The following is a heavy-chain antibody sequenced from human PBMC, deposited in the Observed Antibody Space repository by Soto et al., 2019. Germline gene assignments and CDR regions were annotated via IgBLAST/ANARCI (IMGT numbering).Heavy chain of an antibody. V-gene: IGHV2-5*02. CDR2: IYWDDDK. CDR3: AHNEAVTGPLDY. J-gene: IGHJ4*02. CDR1: GFSLSTSGVD. Sequence: QITLKESGPPLVKPTQTLTLTCTFSGFSLSTSGVDVGWIRQPPGKALEWLALIYWDDDKRYSPSLKSRLTITKDTSKNQVVLTMTNMDPVDTATYYCAHNEAVTGPLDYWGQGTLVTVSS. D-gene: IGHD2-21*02.